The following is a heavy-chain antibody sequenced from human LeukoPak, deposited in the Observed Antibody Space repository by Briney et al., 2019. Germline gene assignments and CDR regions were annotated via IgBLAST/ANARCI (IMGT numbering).Heavy chain of an antibody. Sequence: SVKVSCKASGFTFVNSAMQWVRQARGQRLEWIGWIVVGGGHTNYAQKFQERVTITRDMSTGTAYMELRSLRSEDTAVYYCAATAYYDKDYYMDVWGKGTTVIVSS. D-gene: IGHD3-16*01. CDR3: AATAYYDKDYYMDV. CDR1: GFTFVNSA. V-gene: IGHV1-58*02. CDR2: IVVGGGHT. J-gene: IGHJ6*03.